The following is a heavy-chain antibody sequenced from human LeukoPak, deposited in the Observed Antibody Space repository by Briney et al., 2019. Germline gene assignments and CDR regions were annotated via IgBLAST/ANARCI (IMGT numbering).Heavy chain of an antibody. D-gene: IGHD2-15*01. CDR2: ISSSGSTI. CDR1: GFTFSSYA. V-gene: IGHV3-48*04. Sequence: GGSLRLSCAASGFTFSSYAMSWVRQAPGKGLEWVSYISSSGSTIYYADSVKGRFTISRDNAKNSLYLQMNSLRAEDTAVYYCARAPRRSGGSCYYVDYWGQGTLVTVSS. CDR3: ARAPRRSGGSCYYVDY. J-gene: IGHJ4*02.